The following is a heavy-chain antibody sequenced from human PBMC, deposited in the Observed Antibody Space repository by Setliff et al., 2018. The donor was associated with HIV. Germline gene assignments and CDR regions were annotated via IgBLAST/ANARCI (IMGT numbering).Heavy chain of an antibody. D-gene: IGHD3-22*01. CDR1: GYTFTSYG. V-gene: IGHV1-18*01. CDR2: ISAYNGNT. CDR3: ARNTYYYDSSGSGGYYFDY. J-gene: IGHJ4*02. Sequence: ASVKVSCKASGYTFTSYGISWVRQAPGQGLEWMGWISAYNGNTNYAQKLQGRVTMTTDTSTSTAYMELRSLRSDDTAVYYCARNTYYYDSSGSGGYYFDYWGQGTQVTVSS.